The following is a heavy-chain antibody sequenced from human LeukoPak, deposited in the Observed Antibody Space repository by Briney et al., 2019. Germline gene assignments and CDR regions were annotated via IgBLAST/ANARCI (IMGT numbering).Heavy chain of an antibody. Sequence: SETLSLTCAVYGGSFSGYYWTWIRQPPGKGLEWIGEITHSGSTNYNLSLKSRVTMSADTSNHHFSLRLSSVTAADMAVYYCARGPPQTYYEGNGYYYFDYWSQGTLVTVSS. V-gene: IGHV4-34*01. CDR2: ITHSGST. CDR1: GGSFSGYY. CDR3: ARGPPQTYYEGNGYYYFDY. J-gene: IGHJ4*02. D-gene: IGHD3-22*01.